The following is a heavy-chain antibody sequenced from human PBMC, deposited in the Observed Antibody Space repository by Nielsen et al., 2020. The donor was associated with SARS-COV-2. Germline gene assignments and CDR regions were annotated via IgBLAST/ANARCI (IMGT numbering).Heavy chain of an antibody. Sequence: SETLSLTCTVSGASISSADYYWSWISQPPGQGLEWIGYISYSGSTYYNPSLKSRLTISLDMSENQFSLKLNSVTAADTAVYYCAQGSGYPYFEYWGQGTLVTVSS. D-gene: IGHD3-22*01. J-gene: IGHJ4*02. CDR2: ISYSGST. CDR1: GASISSADYY. CDR3: AQGSGYPYFEY. V-gene: IGHV4-30-4*01.